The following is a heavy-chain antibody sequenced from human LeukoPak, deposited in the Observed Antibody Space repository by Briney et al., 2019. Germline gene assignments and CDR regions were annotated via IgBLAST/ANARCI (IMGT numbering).Heavy chain of an antibody. V-gene: IGHV4-59*08. D-gene: IGHD4-11*01. CDR1: GGSISSYY. CDR3: SRRPIGGDYSNYVVDV. Sequence: KPSETLSLTCTVSGGSISSYYWNWIRQPPGKGLEWIGYIFHRGGTSYNPSLKSRVTISVDTSKNQFSLKLSSVTAADTAVYYCSRRPIGGDYSNYVVDVWGKGTTVTVSS. J-gene: IGHJ6*04. CDR2: IFHRGGT.